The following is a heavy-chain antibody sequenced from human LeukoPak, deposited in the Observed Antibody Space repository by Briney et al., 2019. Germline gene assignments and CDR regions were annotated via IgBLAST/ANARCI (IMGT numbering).Heavy chain of an antibody. D-gene: IGHD5-24*01. Sequence: TXSLTCTVSGGSISSGGYYWSWIRQHPGKGLEWIGYIYYSGSTHYNPSLKSRVTISVDTSKNQFSLKLSSVTAADTAVYYCARGRDGYNLRVSGAFDIWGQGTMVTVSS. CDR3: ARGRDGYNLRVSGAFDI. CDR1: GGSISSGGYY. J-gene: IGHJ3*02. V-gene: IGHV4-31*03. CDR2: IYYSGST.